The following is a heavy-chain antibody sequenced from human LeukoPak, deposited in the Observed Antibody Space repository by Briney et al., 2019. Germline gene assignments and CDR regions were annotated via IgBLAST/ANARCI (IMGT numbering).Heavy chain of an antibody. J-gene: IGHJ4*02. Sequence: SETLSLTCAVYGGSFSGYYWSWIRQPPGKGLEWIGEINHSGSTNYNPSLKSQVTISVDTSKNQFSLKLSSVTAADTAVYYCARGGYSGYGGRFDYWGQGTLVTVSS. CDR1: GGSFSGYY. CDR2: INHSGST. CDR3: ARGGYSGYGGRFDY. D-gene: IGHD5-12*01. V-gene: IGHV4-34*01.